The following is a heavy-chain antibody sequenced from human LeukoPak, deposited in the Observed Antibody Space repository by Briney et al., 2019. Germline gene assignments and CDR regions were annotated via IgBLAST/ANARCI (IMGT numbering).Heavy chain of an antibody. CDR1: GCTFTGYY. V-gene: IGHV1-2*02. J-gene: IGHJ5*02. CDR3: ARDLRSSGNWFDP. D-gene: IGHD6-25*01. CDR2: INPNSGGT. Sequence: GASVKVSCKASGCTFTGYYMHWVRQAPGQGLEWMGWINPNSGGTNYAQKFQGRVTMTRDTSISTAYMELSRLRSDDTAVYYCARDLRSSGNWFDPWGQGTLVTVSS.